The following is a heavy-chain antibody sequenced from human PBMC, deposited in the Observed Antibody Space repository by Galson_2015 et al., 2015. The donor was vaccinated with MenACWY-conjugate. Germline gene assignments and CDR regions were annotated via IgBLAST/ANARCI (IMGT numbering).Heavy chain of an antibody. Sequence: SLRLSCAASGFTFSSYRMNWVRQAPGKGLEWVSSISSTSTIYYADSVKGRFTISRDNAKNSLYLQMNSLRAEDTAVYYCARDAGITIFGVVIIHFDYWSQGTLVTVSS. CDR3: ARDAGITIFGVVIIHFDY. J-gene: IGHJ4*02. CDR1: GFTFSSYR. D-gene: IGHD3-3*01. CDR2: ISSTSTI. V-gene: IGHV3-69-1*01.